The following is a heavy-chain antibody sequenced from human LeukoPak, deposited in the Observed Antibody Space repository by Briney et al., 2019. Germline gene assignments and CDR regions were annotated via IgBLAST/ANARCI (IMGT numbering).Heavy chain of an antibody. Sequence: SETLSLTCAVYGGSFSGYYWSWIRQPPGKGLEWIGEINHSGSTNYNPSLKSRVTISVDTSKNQFSLKLSSVTAADTAVYYCARLDSGYDLHYFDYWGQGTLVIVSS. J-gene: IGHJ4*02. V-gene: IGHV4-34*01. CDR3: ARLDSGYDLHYFDY. D-gene: IGHD5-12*01. CDR2: INHSGST. CDR1: GGSFSGYY.